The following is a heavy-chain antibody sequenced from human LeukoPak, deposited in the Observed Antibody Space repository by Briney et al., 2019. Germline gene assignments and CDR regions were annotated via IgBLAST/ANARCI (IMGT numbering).Heavy chain of an antibody. J-gene: IGHJ4*02. Sequence: SATLSLTYTVSGGSISNYYGSWLRQPPGQGLQRLEYIYYSGSTHYNPSLKSRVTISVDTSKNQFSLKLSSVTAADTAVYYCARAPRCSSTSCYVGVRYFDYWSQGTLVTVSS. CDR2: IYYSGST. CDR3: ARAPRCSSTSCYVGVRYFDY. D-gene: IGHD2-2*01. V-gene: IGHV4-59*01. CDR1: GGSISNYY.